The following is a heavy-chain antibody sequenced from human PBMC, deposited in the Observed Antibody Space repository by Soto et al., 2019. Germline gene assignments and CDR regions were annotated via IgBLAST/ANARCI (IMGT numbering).Heavy chain of an antibody. CDR3: AREYIVATGFDY. Sequence: GGSLRLSCAASGFTFSSYGMHWVRQAPGKGLEWVAVIWYDGSNKYYADSVKGRFTISRDNSKNTLYLQMNSLRAEDTAVYYCAREYIVATGFDYWGQGTLVTVSS. CDR1: GFTFSSYG. D-gene: IGHD5-12*01. V-gene: IGHV3-33*01. J-gene: IGHJ4*02. CDR2: IWYDGSNK.